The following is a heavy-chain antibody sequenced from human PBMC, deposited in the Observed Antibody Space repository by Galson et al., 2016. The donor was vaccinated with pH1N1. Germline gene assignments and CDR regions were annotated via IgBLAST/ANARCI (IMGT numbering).Heavy chain of an antibody. J-gene: IGHJ3*02. CDR2: ILPILGTA. D-gene: IGHD6-13*01. CDR1: GGTFSSYT. CDR3: ARSAAAVGNAFDM. Sequence: SVKVSCKASGGTFSSYTINWVRQAPGQGLEWMGRILPILGTANYAQKFQGRVTITADKSTSTAYMEVISLRSDDTAVYYCARSAAAVGNAFDMWGQGTKVTVSS. V-gene: IGHV1-69*08.